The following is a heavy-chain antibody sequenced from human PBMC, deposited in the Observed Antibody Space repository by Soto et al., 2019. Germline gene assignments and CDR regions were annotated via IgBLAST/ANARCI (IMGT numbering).Heavy chain of an antibody. J-gene: IGHJ4*02. D-gene: IGHD6-25*01. CDR3: ASGYSSGSYYTLGY. CDR1: GFTFSTYR. Sequence: PGGSLRLSCAASGFTFSTYRMHWVRQAPGKGLVWVSRINSDGSATDYADSVKGRFTISRDNAKNTLYLQMNSLRAEDTAVYYCASGYSSGSYYTLGYWGQGTLVTVSS. V-gene: IGHV3-74*01. CDR2: INSDGSAT.